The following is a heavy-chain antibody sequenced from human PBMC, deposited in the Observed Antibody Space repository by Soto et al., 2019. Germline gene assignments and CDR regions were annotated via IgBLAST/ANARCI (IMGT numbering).Heavy chain of an antibody. CDR2: IYPDNSDT. D-gene: IGHD6-19*01. Sequence: GESLKISCQGSGYNFAGYWIAWVRQMPGKGLEWMGVIYPDNSDTRYSLSFQGQVTISVDKSISTTYLQWRSLRASDTAMYYCAGHPAGISVPGGFKPWGQGTLVTVSA. V-gene: IGHV5-51*01. CDR1: GYNFAGYW. J-gene: IGHJ5*02. CDR3: AGHPAGISVPGGFKP.